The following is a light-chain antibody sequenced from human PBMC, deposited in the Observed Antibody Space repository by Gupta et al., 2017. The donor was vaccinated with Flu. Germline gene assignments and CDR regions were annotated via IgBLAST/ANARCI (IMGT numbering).Light chain of an antibody. CDR3: QQYGSSIT. CDR2: GAS. J-gene: IGKJ4*01. Sequence: EIVLTQSPGILSLSPGERATLSCGASQSITSSFLAWYQQKPGQAPRLIIYGASSRATAIPDRFSDSGYEKDFSLTSNRRENEDFAVYYGQQYGSSITFGRGTKVEIK. V-gene: IGKV3-20*01. CDR1: QSITSSF.